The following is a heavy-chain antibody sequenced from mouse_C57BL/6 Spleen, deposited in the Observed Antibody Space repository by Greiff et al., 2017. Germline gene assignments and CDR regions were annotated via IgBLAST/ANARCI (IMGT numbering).Heavy chain of an antibody. V-gene: IGHV1-80*01. Sequence: VQLQQSGAELVKPGASVKISCKASGYAFSSYWMNWVKQRPGKGLEWIGQIFPGDGDTNYNGKFKGKATLTAAKSSSTAYMQLSSLTSEDSAVYFCARSRITTVVERYFDVWGTGTTVTVSS. CDR1: GYAFSSYW. D-gene: IGHD1-1*01. J-gene: IGHJ1*03. CDR2: IFPGDGDT. CDR3: ARSRITTVVERYFDV.